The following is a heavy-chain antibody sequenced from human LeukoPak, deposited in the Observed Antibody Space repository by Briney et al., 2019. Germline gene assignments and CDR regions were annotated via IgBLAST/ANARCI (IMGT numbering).Heavy chain of an antibody. D-gene: IGHD6-25*01. CDR3: AQRFDY. V-gene: IGHV3-48*03. CDR1: GFTFSSYE. J-gene: IGHJ4*02. Sequence: GGSLRLSCVASGFTFSSYEMNWVRQAPGKGLEWASHITSSGSTIYYADSVKGRFTISRDSAKNSLYLQMNSLRAEDTAVYYCAQRFDYWGQGTLVTVSS. CDR2: ITSSGSTI.